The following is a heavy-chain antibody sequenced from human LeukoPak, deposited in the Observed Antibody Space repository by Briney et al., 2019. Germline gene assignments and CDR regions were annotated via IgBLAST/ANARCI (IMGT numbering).Heavy chain of an antibody. CDR2: IRYDGSNK. J-gene: IGHJ4*02. V-gene: IGHV3-30*02. Sequence: SCKASGYTFTGYYLHWVRQAPGKGLEWVAFIRYDGSNKYYADSVKGRFTISRDNSKNTLYLQMNSLRAEDTAVYYCAKDYGDYRSFDYWGQGTLVTVSS. CDR1: GYTFTGYY. CDR3: AKDYGDYRSFDY. D-gene: IGHD4-17*01.